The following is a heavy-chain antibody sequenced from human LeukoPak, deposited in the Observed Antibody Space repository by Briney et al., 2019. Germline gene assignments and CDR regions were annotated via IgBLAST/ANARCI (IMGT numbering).Heavy chain of an antibody. V-gene: IGHV3-48*03. Sequence: GGSLRLSCAASGFTFSSYEMNWVRQAPGKGLEWVSYISSSGGTIYYADSVKGRFTISRDNAKNSLYLQMNSLRAEDTAVYYCAGRVKYYYGMDVWGQGTTVTVSS. CDR3: AGRVKYYYGMDV. CDR1: GFTFSSYE. CDR2: ISSSGGTI. D-gene: IGHD2-15*01. J-gene: IGHJ6*02.